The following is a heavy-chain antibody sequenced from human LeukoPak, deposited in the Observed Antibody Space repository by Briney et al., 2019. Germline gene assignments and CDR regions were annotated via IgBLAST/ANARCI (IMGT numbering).Heavy chain of an antibody. J-gene: IGHJ4*02. V-gene: IGHV4-4*02. CDR3: SRESGAFRPFGY. D-gene: IGHD1-26*01. CDR1: GGSISNTNW. Sequence: SETLSLTCDVSGGSISNTNWWSWVRQPPGQGLEWIGEVSLAGQTNYNPSLNGRVTMSLDESNNQLSLKLTSVTAADTAIYYCSRESGAFRPFGYWGQGTLVIVPS. CDR2: VSLAGQT.